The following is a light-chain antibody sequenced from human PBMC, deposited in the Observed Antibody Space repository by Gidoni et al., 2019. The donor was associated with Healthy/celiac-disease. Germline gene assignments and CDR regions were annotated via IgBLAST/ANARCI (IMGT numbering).Light chain of an antibody. V-gene: IGKV3-11*01. CDR3: QQRSNWIMYT. CDR2: DAS. J-gene: IGKJ2*01. Sequence: ELLLTPSPATLSLSPGERATLSCRASQSVSSYLAWYQQKPGQAPRLLIYDASNRATGIPARFSGSGSGTDFTLTISSLEPEDFAVYYCQQRSNWIMYTFGQGTKLEIK. CDR1: QSVSSY.